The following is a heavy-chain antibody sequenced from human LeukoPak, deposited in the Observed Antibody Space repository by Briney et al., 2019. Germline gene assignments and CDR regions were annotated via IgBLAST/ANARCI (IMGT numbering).Heavy chain of an antibody. V-gene: IGHV1-2*02. CDR3: ARDQGYGSGGYSFDY. CDR2: INPNSGGT. D-gene: IGHD3-10*01. Sequence: ASVKVSFKTSGYTFAGYFVHWVRQAPGQGLEWMGWINPNSGGTNYTQNFQGRVTITRDTSITTAYMELSRLTSDDTALYYCARDQGYGSGGYSFDYWGQGTRVTVSS. CDR1: GYTFAGYF. J-gene: IGHJ4*02.